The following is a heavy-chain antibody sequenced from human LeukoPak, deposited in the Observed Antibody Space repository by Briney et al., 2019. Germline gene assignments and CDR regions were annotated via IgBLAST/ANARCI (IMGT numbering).Heavy chain of an antibody. CDR1: GYTFTSYD. Sequence: ASVKVSCKASGYTFTSYDINWLRQATGQGLEWMGWMNPNSGNTGYAQKFQGRVTMTRNTSISTAYMELSSLRSEDTAVYYCARGGYDSSGYYYGDAFDIWGQGTMVTVSS. D-gene: IGHD3-22*01. J-gene: IGHJ3*02. V-gene: IGHV1-8*01. CDR3: ARGGYDSSGYYYGDAFDI. CDR2: MNPNSGNT.